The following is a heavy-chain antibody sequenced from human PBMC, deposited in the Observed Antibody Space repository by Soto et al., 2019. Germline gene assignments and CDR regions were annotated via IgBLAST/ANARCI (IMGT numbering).Heavy chain of an antibody. V-gene: IGHV4-34*01. CDR2: INHSGST. CDR3: ARARITMVRGVIIYPPYYYYGMDV. J-gene: IGHJ6*02. CDR1: GGFFSGYY. D-gene: IGHD3-10*01. Sequence: PSETLSLTCAVYGGFFSGYYWSWTRPPPGKGLEWIGEINHSGSTNYNPSLKSRVTISVDTSKNQFSLKLSSVTAADTAVYYCARARITMVRGVIIYPPYYYYGMDVWGQGTTVTVSS.